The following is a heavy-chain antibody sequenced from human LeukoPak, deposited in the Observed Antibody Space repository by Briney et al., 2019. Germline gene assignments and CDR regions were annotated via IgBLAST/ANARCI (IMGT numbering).Heavy chain of an antibody. CDR1: GGSFSGYY. Sequence: SETLSLTCAVYGGSFSGYYWSWIRQPPGKGLEWIGEINHSGSTNYNPSLKSRVTISVDTSKNQFSLKLSSVTAADTAVYYCASARGTQWLVRGLYYWGQGTLVTVPS. J-gene: IGHJ4*02. D-gene: IGHD6-19*01. CDR3: ASARGTQWLVRGLYY. V-gene: IGHV4-34*01. CDR2: INHSGST.